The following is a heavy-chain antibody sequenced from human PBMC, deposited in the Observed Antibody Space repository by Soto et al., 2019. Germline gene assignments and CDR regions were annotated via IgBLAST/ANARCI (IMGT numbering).Heavy chain of an antibody. CDR2: ISYDGSNK. V-gene: IGHV3-30-3*01. J-gene: IGHJ6*02. CDR3: YYGGNSGTYYGMDV. Sequence: QVQLVESGGGVVQPGRSLRLSCAASGFTFSSYAMHWVRQAPGKGLEWVAVISYDGSNKYYADSVKGRFTISRDNSKNTLYLQMNSLRAEDTAVYYCYYGGNSGTYYGMDVWGQGTTVTVSS. CDR1: GFTFSSYA. D-gene: IGHD4-17*01.